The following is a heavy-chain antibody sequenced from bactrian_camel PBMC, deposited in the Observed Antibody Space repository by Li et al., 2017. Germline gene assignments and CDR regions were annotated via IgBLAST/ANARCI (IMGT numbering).Heavy chain of an antibody. V-gene: IGHV3S53*01. Sequence: HVQLVESGGGPVQAGGSLRLSGEGSGYDKPNYCMGWYRQAPGKEREEVAAIDSDGSTSYADSVKGRFTVSRDNAKNTLYLQMISLKSEDSAMYYCAADFANGAGRYCEIDKREFEYNSWGQGTQVTVS. CDR2: IDSDGST. D-gene: IGHD2*01. CDR1: GYDKPNYC. CDR3: AADFANGAGRYCEIDKREFEYNS. J-gene: IGHJ4*01.